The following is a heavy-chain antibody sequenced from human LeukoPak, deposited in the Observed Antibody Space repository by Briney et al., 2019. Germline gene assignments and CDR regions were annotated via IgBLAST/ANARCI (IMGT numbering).Heavy chain of an antibody. J-gene: IGHJ3*02. Sequence: PGGSLRLSCAASGFTFSDYYMSWIRQAPGKGLEWVSYISSSGSTIYYADSVKGRFTISRDNAKNSLYLQMNSLRAEDTAVYYCARVGVEMATISTLMYAFDIWGQGTMVTVSS. V-gene: IGHV3-11*01. CDR3: ARVGVEMATISTLMYAFDI. CDR1: GFTFSDYY. D-gene: IGHD5-24*01. CDR2: ISSSGSTI.